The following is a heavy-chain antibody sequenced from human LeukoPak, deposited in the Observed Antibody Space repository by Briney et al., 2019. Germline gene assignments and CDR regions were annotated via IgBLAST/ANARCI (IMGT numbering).Heavy chain of an antibody. Sequence: GGSLRLPCAASGFTFSSYSMNWVRQAPGKGLEWVSSISSSGSYIYYADSVKGRFTISRDNAKNSLYLQMNSLRAEDTAVYYCARGQGWNPEAVTNAFDIWGQGTMVTVSS. J-gene: IGHJ3*02. V-gene: IGHV3-21*01. CDR2: ISSSGSYI. CDR3: ARGQGWNPEAVTNAFDI. CDR1: GFTFSSYS. D-gene: IGHD1-1*01.